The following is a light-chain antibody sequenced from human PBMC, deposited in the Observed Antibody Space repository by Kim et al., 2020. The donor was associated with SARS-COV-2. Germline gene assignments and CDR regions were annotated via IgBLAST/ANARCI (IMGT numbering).Light chain of an antibody. CDR2: GAS. CDR3: QHYGGSLLT. V-gene: IGKV3-20*01. CDR1: QSVSSRS. J-gene: IGKJ4*01. Sequence: EVVLTQSPGTLSLSPGERATLSCRASQSVSSRSLAWYQQQPGQAPRLLIYGASHRAEDIPDRFSGSGSGTDFTLIISRLEPEDFALYYCQHYGGSLLTFGGGTKVDIK.